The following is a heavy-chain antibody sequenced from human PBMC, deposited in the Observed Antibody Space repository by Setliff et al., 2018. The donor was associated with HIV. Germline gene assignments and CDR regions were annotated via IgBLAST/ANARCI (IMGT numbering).Heavy chain of an antibody. Sequence: GASVKVSCKASGGTFSRYTISWVRQAPGQGLEWMGGIIPTFGTTNYAQRFQGRVSITADASTSTAYMELSSLGSEDTAMYFCARDNYYDTSGAIGYWGQGTVVTVSS. V-gene: IGHV1-69*13. CDR1: GGTFSRYT. D-gene: IGHD3-22*01. J-gene: IGHJ4*02. CDR3: ARDNYYDTSGAIGY. CDR2: IIPTFGTT.